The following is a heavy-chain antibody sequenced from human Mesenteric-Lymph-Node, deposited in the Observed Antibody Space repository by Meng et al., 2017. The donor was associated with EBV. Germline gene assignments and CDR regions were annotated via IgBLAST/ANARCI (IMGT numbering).Heavy chain of an antibody. CDR2: TYYRSKWYN. CDR3: ARGATSVFDL. V-gene: IGHV6-1*01. Sequence: QVQLQQSGPGLVKPSQTPSLTCVLSGDSVSSSSAAWTWIRQSPSRGLEWLGRTYYRSKWYNDYAVFVKSRITINPDTSKNQFSLQLNSVTPEDTAVYYCARGATSVFDLWGRGTLVTRLL. CDR1: GDSVSSSSAA. J-gene: IGHJ2*01.